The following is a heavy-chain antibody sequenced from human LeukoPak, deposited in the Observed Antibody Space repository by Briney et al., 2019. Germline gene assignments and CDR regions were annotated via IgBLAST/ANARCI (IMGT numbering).Heavy chain of an antibody. V-gene: IGHV3-15*01. CDR1: GFTFSDAW. J-gene: IGHJ4*02. D-gene: IGHD3-10*01. Sequence: GGSLRLSCATSGFTFSDAWMSWVRQAPGKGLEWVGRIQSKADGGPTEYAAPVKGRFIISRDDSRNTLYLQMNSLKAGDTAVYYCTTDRGALTNWGPGTLVTVSS. CDR3: TTDRGALTN. CDR2: IQSKADGGPT.